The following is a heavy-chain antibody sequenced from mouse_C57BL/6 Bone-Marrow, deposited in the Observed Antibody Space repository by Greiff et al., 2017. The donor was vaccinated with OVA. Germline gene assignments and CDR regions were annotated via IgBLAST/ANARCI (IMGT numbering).Heavy chain of an antibody. D-gene: IGHD1-1*01. CDR1: GYTFTEYT. CDR2: FYPGSGSI. V-gene: IGHV1-62-2*01. CDR3: AGHEGDYGCDDEDFGY. J-gene: IGHJ2*01. Sequence: VQLQESGAELVKPGASVKLSCKASGYTFTEYTIHWVKQRPGQGLEWIGWFYPGSGSIKYNEKFKDKATLTADKSSSTAYMELSRLTSEDSAVYYCAGHEGDYGCDDEDFGYWGQGTTLTVSS.